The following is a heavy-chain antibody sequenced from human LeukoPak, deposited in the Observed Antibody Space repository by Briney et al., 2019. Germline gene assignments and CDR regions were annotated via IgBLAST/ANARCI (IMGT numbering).Heavy chain of an antibody. CDR3: TRASGGYDSSFDY. J-gene: IGHJ4*02. Sequence: GGSLRLSCAASGFTFSGSAMHWVRQASGKGLEWVGRIRSKANSYATAYAASVKGRFTISRDDSKKTAYLQMNSLKTEDTAVYYCTRASGGYDSSFDYWGQGTLVTVSS. CDR2: IRSKANSYAT. D-gene: IGHD5-12*01. CDR1: GFTFSGSA. V-gene: IGHV3-73*01.